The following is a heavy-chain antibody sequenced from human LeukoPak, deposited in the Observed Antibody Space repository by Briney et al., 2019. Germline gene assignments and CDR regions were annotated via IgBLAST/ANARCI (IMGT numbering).Heavy chain of an antibody. V-gene: IGHV4-38-2*02. Sequence: SETLSLTCTVSGYSISSGYYWGWIRQPPGKGLEWIGSIYHSGRTFYNPSLKSRVTISIDTSKNQFSLKLSSVTAADTAVYYCAREAYCGGDCYSGFDYWGQGTLVTVSS. CDR3: AREAYCGGDCYSGFDY. CDR2: IYHSGRT. CDR1: GYSISSGYY. J-gene: IGHJ4*02. D-gene: IGHD2-21*02.